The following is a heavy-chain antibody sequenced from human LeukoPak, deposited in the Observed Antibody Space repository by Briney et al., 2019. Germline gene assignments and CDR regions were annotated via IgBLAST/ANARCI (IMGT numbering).Heavy chain of an antibody. CDR3: ARETEMANLDY. CDR1: GFTFSSYW. V-gene: IGHV3-7*04. D-gene: IGHD5-24*01. CDR2: IKQDGSEK. Sequence: GGSLRLSCAASGFTFSSYWMSWVRQAPGKGLEWVANIKQDGSEKYYVDSVKGRFTISRDNAKKSLYLQMNSLRAEDTAVYYCARETEMANLDYWGQGTLVTVSS. J-gene: IGHJ4*02.